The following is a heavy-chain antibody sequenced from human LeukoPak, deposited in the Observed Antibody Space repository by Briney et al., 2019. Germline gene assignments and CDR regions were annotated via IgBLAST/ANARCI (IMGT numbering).Heavy chain of an antibody. Sequence: GGSLRPSCAASGFTFSSYSMNWVRQAPGKGLEWVSYISSSSSTIYYADSVKGRFTISRDNAKNSLYLQMNSLRAEDTAVYYCASSYSQWLVGNWFDPWGQGTLVTVSS. CDR1: GFTFSSYS. CDR2: ISSSSSTI. CDR3: ASSYSQWLVGNWFDP. V-gene: IGHV3-48*04. J-gene: IGHJ5*02. D-gene: IGHD6-19*01.